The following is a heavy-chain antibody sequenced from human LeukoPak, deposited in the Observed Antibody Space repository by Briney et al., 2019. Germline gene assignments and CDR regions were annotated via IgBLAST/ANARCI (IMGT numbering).Heavy chain of an antibody. V-gene: IGHV3-74*01. J-gene: IGHJ5*01. CDR3: ATVFDF. D-gene: IGHD2-21*02. CDR1: GFTLSSNW. Sequence: PGGSLRLSCAVSGFTLSSNWMHWVRQVPGKGLVWVSRIDVGSGTSYADSVKGRFTISRDDAKNTVYLQMNSLRAEDTAVYYCATVFDFWGQGTLVTVSS. CDR2: IDVGSGT.